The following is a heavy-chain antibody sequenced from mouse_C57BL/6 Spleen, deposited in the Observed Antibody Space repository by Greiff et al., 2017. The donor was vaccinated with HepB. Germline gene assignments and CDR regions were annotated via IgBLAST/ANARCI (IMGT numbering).Heavy chain of an antibody. V-gene: IGHV5-4*01. D-gene: IGHD2-4*01. CDR1: GFTFSSYA. J-gene: IGHJ3*01. Sequence: EVQLVESGGGLVKPGGSLKLSCAASGFTFSSYAMSWVRQTPEKRLEWVATISDGGSYTYYPDNVKGRFTISRDNAKNNLYLQMSHLKSEDTAMYYCASLYYDYDVWFAYWGQGTLVTVSA. CDR3: ASLYYDYDVWFAY. CDR2: ISDGGSYT.